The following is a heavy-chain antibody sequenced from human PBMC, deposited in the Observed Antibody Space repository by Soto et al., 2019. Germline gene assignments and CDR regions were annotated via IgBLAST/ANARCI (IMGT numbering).Heavy chain of an antibody. CDR3: STRAYDTNGYYRFDP. Sequence: PSETLSLTCAVYGWSFSGHSWTWIRQSPGKGLEWIGDINHSGRVNYSPSLKSRVTISLDTSKNQFSLTLSAVTDADTAMYYCSTRAYDTNGYYRFDPWGQGTLVTVSS. CDR1: GWSFSGHS. J-gene: IGHJ5*01. V-gene: IGHV4-34*01. D-gene: IGHD3-22*01. CDR2: INHSGRV.